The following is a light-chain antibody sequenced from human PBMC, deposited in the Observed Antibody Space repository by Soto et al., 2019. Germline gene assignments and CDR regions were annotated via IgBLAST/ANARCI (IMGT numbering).Light chain of an antibody. CDR1: ETVAGSY. V-gene: IGKV3-20*01. CDR3: QHYGYSQWT. J-gene: IGKJ1*01. Sequence: EIVLTQSPGTLSLSPGERATLSCRASETVAGSYLAWYQHKSGQAPRLLIYGVYTRASGIPDRFSGSGSGTEFTLTITRLEPEDSAVYFCQHYGYSQWTFGQGTKVDIK. CDR2: GVY.